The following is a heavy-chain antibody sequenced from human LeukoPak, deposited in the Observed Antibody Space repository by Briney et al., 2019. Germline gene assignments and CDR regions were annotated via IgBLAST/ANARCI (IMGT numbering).Heavy chain of an antibody. J-gene: IGHJ4*02. CDR2: ISSRGTTT. CDR3: ARDRGSNNYFDH. V-gene: IGHV3-11*01. D-gene: IGHD2-2*01. Sequence: KSGGSLRLTCLASGFTFRDYYMTWIRQAPGKGLEWISFISSRGTTTDYADSVKGRFTISRDNANSSLFLQMNSLRAEDTALYYCARDRGSNNYFDHWGQGTLVTVSS. CDR1: GFTFRDYY.